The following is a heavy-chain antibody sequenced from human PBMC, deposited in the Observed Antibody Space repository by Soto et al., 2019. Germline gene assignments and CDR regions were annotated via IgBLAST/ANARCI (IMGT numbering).Heavy chain of an antibody. V-gene: IGHV4-59*01. CDR3: ASIMGQLGIEAFDI. D-gene: IGHD7-27*01. CDR1: GGSISSYY. Sequence: SETLSLTCTVSGGSISSYYWSWIRQPPGKGLEWIGYIYYSGSTNYNPSLKSRVTISVDTSKNQFSLKLSSVTAADTAVYYCASIMGQLGIEAFDIWGQGTMVTVSS. J-gene: IGHJ3*02. CDR2: IYYSGST.